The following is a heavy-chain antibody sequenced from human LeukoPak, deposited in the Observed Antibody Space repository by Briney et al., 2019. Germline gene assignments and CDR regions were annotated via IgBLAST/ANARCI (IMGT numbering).Heavy chain of an antibody. J-gene: IGHJ3*02. V-gene: IGHV4-34*01. Sequence: SETLSLTCAVYGGSFSGYYWSWIRQPPGKGLEWIGEINHSGSTNYNPSLKSRVTISVDTSKNQFSLKLCSVTAADTAVYYCARDKSIVGATRPCAFDIWGQGTMVTVSS. CDR3: ARDKSIVGATRPCAFDI. D-gene: IGHD1-26*01. CDR1: GGSFSGYY. CDR2: INHSGST.